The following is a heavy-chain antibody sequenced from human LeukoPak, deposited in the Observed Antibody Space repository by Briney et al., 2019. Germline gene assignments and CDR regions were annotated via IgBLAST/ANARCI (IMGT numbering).Heavy chain of an antibody. CDR1: GYSFTSYW. CDR2: IDPSDSYT. CDR3: ARHLGAVAGLLGDAFDI. Sequence: GESLRISCKGSGYSFTSYWISWVRQMPGKGLEWMGRIDPSDSYTNYSPSFQGHVTISADKSISTAYLQWSSLKASDTAMYYCARHLGAVAGLLGDAFDIWGQGTMVTVSS. D-gene: IGHD6-19*01. J-gene: IGHJ3*02. V-gene: IGHV5-10-1*01.